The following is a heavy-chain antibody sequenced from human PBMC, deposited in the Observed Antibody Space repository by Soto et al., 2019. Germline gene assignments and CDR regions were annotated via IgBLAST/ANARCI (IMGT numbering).Heavy chain of an antibody. J-gene: IGHJ4*02. CDR3: AKTGPGSSYGYYFDS. CDR1: GFTFSSDG. CDR2: ISRSGGST. V-gene: IGHV3-23*01. D-gene: IGHD5-18*01. Sequence: GGSLRLSCAASGFTFSSDGMSWVRQAPGEGLEWVSGISRSGGSTYYADSVKGRFTTSRGNSKNTLYLQMYSLRAEDTAVYYCAKTGPGSSYGYYFDSWGQGTLVTVS.